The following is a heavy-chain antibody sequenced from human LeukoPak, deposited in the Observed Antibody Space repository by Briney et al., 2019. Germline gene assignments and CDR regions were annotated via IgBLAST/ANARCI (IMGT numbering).Heavy chain of an antibody. D-gene: IGHD3-22*01. Sequence: SETLSLTCTVPGXSISSYYWSWIRQPPGKGLEWIGYINYSGTTNYNPSLKSRVTISVDTSKNQFSLNLGSVTAADTAVYYCARPNYESSGHDAFDIWGRGTMVTVSS. J-gene: IGHJ3*02. CDR2: INYSGTT. CDR3: ARPNYESSGHDAFDI. V-gene: IGHV4-59*08. CDR1: GXSISSYY.